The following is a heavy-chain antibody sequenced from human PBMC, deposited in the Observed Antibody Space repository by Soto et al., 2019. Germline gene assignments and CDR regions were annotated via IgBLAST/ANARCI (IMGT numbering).Heavy chain of an antibody. Sequence: GKGLEWMGGIDPIFGTAIYAQKFQGRVTITADESTSTAYMELSSLRSEDTAVYYCARDRYYYDSSGYYTGPNWFDPWGQGTLVTVTS. V-gene: IGHV1-69*01. J-gene: IGHJ5*02. CDR2: IDPIFGTA. D-gene: IGHD3-22*01. CDR3: ARDRYYYDSSGYYTGPNWFDP.